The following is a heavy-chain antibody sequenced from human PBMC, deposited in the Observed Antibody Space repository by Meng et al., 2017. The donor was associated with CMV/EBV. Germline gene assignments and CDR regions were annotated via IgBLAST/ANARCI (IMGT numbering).Heavy chain of an antibody. CDR3: NLDILTGYEAYGMDV. J-gene: IGHJ6*02. CDR2: MNPNSGNT. Sequence: ASVKVSCKASGYTFTSYDINWVRQATGQGLEWMGWMNPNSGNTGYAQKFQGRVTMTSNTSISTAYMELSSLRSEDTAVYYCNLDILTGYEAYGMDVWGQGTTVTVSS. V-gene: IGHV1-8*01. CDR1: GYTFTSYD. D-gene: IGHD3-9*01.